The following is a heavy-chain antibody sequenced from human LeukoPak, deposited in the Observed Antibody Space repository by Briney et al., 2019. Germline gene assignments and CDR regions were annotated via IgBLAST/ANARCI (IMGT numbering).Heavy chain of an antibody. CDR2: IYNSVST. Sequence: ETLSLTCTVSGGSMSNYYWSWIRQSPEKGLDWIGYIYNSVSTNYNPSLKSRVTISVDTSKSQFSLKLSSVTAADTAVYYCARGRLYYDFWSGYRPYFDYWGQGTLVTVSS. J-gene: IGHJ4*02. CDR1: GGSMSNYY. D-gene: IGHD3-3*01. CDR3: ARGRLYYDFWSGYRPYFDY. V-gene: IGHV4-59*12.